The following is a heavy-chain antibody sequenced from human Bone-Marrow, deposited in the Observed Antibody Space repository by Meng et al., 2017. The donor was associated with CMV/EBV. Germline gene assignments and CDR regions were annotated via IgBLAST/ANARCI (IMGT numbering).Heavy chain of an antibody. D-gene: IGHD5-18*01. CDR1: GFTFSSYG. CDR2: IRYDGSNK. J-gene: IGHJ6*02. CDR3: AKDLLHGYNYASGRDPYHYSGMDV. Sequence: GESLKISCAASGFTFSSYGMHWVRQAPGTGVEWVAFIRYDGSNKYYADSVKGRFTISSDNSKNTLYLQMNNLIAEDTAVYYCAKDLLHGYNYASGRDPYHYSGMDVWGQGTTVTVSS. V-gene: IGHV3-30*02.